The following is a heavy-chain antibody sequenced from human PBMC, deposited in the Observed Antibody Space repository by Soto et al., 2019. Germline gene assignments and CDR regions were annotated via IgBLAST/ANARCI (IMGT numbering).Heavy chain of an antibody. J-gene: IGHJ6*02. Sequence: PGGSLRLSCAASGFTFSSYGMHWVRQAPGKWLEWVAVISYDGSNKYYADSVKGRFTISRDNSKNTLYLQMNSLRAEDTAVYYCAKDPVFGVVTYYYYGMDVWGQGXTVTVYS. CDR3: AKDPVFGVVTYYYYGMDV. CDR2: ISYDGSNK. D-gene: IGHD3-3*01. V-gene: IGHV3-30*18. CDR1: GFTFSSYG.